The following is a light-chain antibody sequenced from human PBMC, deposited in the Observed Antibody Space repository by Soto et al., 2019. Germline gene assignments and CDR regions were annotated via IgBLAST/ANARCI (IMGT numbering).Light chain of an antibody. J-gene: IGLJ3*02. CDR1: SSDVGGYNY. CDR2: DVS. CDR3: SSYTSSSTLWV. V-gene: IGLV2-14*01. Sequence: QSALTQPASVSGSPGQSSTISCTGTSSDVGGYNYVSWYQQHPGKAPKLMIYDVSNRPSGVSNRFSGSKSGNTASLTISGLQAEDVADYYCSSYTSSSTLWVFGGGTKLTVL.